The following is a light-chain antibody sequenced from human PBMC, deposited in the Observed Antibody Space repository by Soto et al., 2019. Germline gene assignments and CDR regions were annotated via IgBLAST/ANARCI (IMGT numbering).Light chain of an antibody. CDR1: QSVSSN. J-gene: IGKJ4*01. CDR2: GAS. V-gene: IGKV3-15*01. CDR3: QQYDSYST. Sequence: EIVLTQSPATLSVSPGERATLSCRASQSVSSNLAWYQQIPGRAPRLLIYGASTRASGIPARFSASGSGTEFTLTISSLQSEDFATYYCQQYDSYSTFGGGTKVEIK.